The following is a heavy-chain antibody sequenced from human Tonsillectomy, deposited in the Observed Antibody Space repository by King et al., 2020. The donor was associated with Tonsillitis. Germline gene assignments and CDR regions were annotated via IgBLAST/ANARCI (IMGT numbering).Heavy chain of an antibody. CDR3: ARDKERYYDILTGYGD. CDR2: ISSSSGTI. CDR1: GFTFSSYS. Sequence: DVQLVESGGGLVQPGGSLRLSCATSGFTFSSYSMNWVRQAPGKGLEWVSYISSSSGTIYYADSVKGRFTISRDNAKNSLYLQMNSLRAEDTAVYYCARDKERYYDILTGYGDWGQGTLVTVSS. V-gene: IGHV3-48*04. D-gene: IGHD3-9*01. J-gene: IGHJ4*02.